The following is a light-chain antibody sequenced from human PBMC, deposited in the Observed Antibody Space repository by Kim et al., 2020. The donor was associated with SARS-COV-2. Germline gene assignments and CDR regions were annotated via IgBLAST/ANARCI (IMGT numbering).Light chain of an antibody. CDR2: DVS. V-gene: IGLV2-14*01. CDR1: SSDVGGYNY. CDR3: SSYTSSSTFV. J-gene: IGLJ1*01. Sequence: QSALTQPASVSGSPGQSITISCTGTSSDVGGYNYVSWYQQHPGKDPKLMIYDVSKRPSGVSNRFSGSKSGNTASLTISGLQAEDEADYYCSSYTSSSTFVFGTGTKV.